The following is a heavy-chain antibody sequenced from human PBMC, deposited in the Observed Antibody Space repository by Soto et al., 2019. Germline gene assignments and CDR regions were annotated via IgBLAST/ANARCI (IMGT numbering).Heavy chain of an antibody. CDR1: GGSISSGDYY. CDR2: IYYSGST. J-gene: IGHJ4*02. V-gene: IGHV4-30-4*01. D-gene: IGHD2-21*01. CDR3: ARDPRDSYSPKYYFDY. Sequence: KSSETLSLTCTVSGGSISSGDYYWSWIRQPPGKGLEWIGYIYYSGSTYYNPSLKSRVTISVDTSKNQFSLKLSSVTAADTAVYYCARDPRDSYSPKYYFDYWGQGTLVTVSS.